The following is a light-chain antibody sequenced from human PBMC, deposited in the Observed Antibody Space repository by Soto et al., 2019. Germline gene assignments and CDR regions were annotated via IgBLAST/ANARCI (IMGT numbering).Light chain of an antibody. CDR2: EDN. V-gene: IGLV1-51*02. CDR3: GTWDSGLSVWV. Sequence: QSVLTQPPSVSAAPGQKVTTSCSGSSSNIGKNYVSWYQQVPGTAPKLLIYEDNKRRSGIPDRFSGSKSGTSATLGITGLQTGDEADYYCGTWDSGLSVWVFGTGTKVTVL. CDR1: SSNIGKNY. J-gene: IGLJ1*01.